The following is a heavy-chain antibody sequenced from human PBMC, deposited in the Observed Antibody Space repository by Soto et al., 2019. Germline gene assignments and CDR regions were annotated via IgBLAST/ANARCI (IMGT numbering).Heavy chain of an antibody. CDR2: FGGSGGGK. CDR3: ARDLPSSSWSGDFDY. D-gene: IGHD6-13*01. J-gene: IGHJ4*02. CDR1: GFTFSDYS. Sequence: PGGSLRLSCAASGFTFSDYSMKWVRQAPGKGLEWVSAFGGSGGGKYYADSVKGRFTISRDNSKNTLYLQMNSLRAEDTAVYYCARDLPSSSWSGDFDYWGQGTLVTVSS. V-gene: IGHV3-23*01.